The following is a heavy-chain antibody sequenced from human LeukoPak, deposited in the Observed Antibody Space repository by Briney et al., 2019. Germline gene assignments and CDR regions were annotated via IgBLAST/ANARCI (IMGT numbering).Heavy chain of an antibody. D-gene: IGHD2-2*01. V-gene: IGHV1-2*02. CDR1: GYTFTGYY. CDR3: AIVPSEYQLLMGPNWFDP. CDR2: INPNSGGT. Sequence: ASVKVSCKASGYTFTGYYMHWVRQAPGQGLEWMGWINPNSGGTNYAQKFQGRVTMTRDTSISTAYMELSRLRSDDTAVYYCAIVPSEYQLLMGPNWFDPWGQGTLVTVSS. J-gene: IGHJ5*02.